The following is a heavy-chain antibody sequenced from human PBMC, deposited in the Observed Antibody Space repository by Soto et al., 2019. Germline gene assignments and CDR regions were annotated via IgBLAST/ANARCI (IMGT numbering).Heavy chain of an antibody. J-gene: IGHJ4*02. CDR2: IYYSGST. V-gene: IGHV4-59*08. CDR1: GASISGYY. D-gene: IGHD6-6*01. CDR3: ATHLIAARRIFFDY. Sequence: PSETLSLTCTVSGASISGYYWSWIRPPPGKGLEWIGCIYYSGSTNYNPSLKSRVTISVDTSKNQFSLNLSSVTAADTAVYYCATHLIAARRIFFDYWGQGALVTVSS.